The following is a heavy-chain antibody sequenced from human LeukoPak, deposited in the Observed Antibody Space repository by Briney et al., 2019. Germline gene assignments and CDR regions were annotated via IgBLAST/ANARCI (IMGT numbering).Heavy chain of an antibody. CDR1: GYSISSGYY. J-gene: IGHJ3*02. CDR3: ARHYYDSSGPAFDT. CDR2: IYHSGST. V-gene: IGHV4-38-2*01. D-gene: IGHD3-22*01. Sequence: SETLSLTCAVSGYSISSGYYWGWIRQPPGKGLEWIGSIYHSGSTYYNPSLKSRVTISVDTSKNQFSLKLSSVTAADTAVYYCARHYYDSSGPAFDTWGQGTMVTVSS.